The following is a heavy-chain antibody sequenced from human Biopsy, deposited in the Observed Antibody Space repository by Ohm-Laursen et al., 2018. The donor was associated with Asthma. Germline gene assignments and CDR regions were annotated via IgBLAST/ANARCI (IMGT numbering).Heavy chain of an antibody. D-gene: IGHD6-19*01. V-gene: IGHV3-30*19. J-gene: IGHJ4*02. CDR3: AREGVAGTHIED. CDR2: ISYDGSSI. Sequence: SLRLSCAAPGFTFGGYAMSWARQAPGKGLEWVAVISYDGSSIYYADSVKGRFTISRDNSKNTLSLQMNSLTAEDTAVYYCAREGVAGTHIEDWGQGTLVTVSS. CDR1: GFTFGGYA.